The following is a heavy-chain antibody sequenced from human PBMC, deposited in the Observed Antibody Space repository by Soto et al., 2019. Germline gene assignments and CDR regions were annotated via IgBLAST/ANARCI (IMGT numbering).Heavy chain of an antibody. CDR1: EFTFSNYA. D-gene: IGHD6-13*01. CDR2: ISDNGGTT. Sequence: GGSLRLSCAASEFTFSNYAMSWVRQAPGKGLEWVSSISDNGGTTYYADSVKGRFTISRDNSKNTLYLQMNSLRAEDTAVYYCAKDQQQLIVYFDYWGQGTQGTVSS. CDR3: AKDQQQLIVYFDY. J-gene: IGHJ4*02. V-gene: IGHV3-23*01.